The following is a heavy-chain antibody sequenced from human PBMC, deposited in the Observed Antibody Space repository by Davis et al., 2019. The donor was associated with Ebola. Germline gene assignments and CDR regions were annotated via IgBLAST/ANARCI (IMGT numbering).Heavy chain of an antibody. V-gene: IGHV3-30-3*01. J-gene: IGHJ4*02. Sequence: GGSLRLSCAASGFTFSSYAMHWVRQAPGKGLEWVAVISYDGSNKYYADSVKGRFTISRDNSKNTLYLQMNSLRAEDTAVYYCARDRDSWQWLNPLDYWGQGTLVTVSS. D-gene: IGHD6-19*01. CDR2: ISYDGSNK. CDR3: ARDRDSWQWLNPLDY. CDR1: GFTFSSYA.